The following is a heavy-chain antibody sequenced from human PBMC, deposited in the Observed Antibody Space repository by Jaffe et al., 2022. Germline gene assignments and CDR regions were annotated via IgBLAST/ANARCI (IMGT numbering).Heavy chain of an antibody. D-gene: IGHD4-17*01. CDR1: GGSISSSSYY. V-gene: IGHV4-39*01. CDR3: ARHERFMTTVTTYDP. J-gene: IGHJ5*02. CDR2: IYYSGST. Sequence: QLQLQESGPGLVKPSETLSLTCTVSGGSISSSSYYWGWIRQPPGKGLEWIGSIYYSGSTYYNPSLKSRVTISVDTSKNQFSLKLSSVTAADTAVYYCARHERFMTTVTTYDPWGQGTLVTVSS.